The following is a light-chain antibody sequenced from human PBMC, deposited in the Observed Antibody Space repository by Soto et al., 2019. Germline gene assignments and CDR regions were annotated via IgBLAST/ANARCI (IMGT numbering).Light chain of an antibody. J-gene: IGLJ2*01. Sequence: QSALTQPPSASGTPGQRVTISCSGGWSNMGSNTLNWYQHLPGTAPKLLIYSDNQRPSGVPDRFSGAKSGTSASLAITGLQSEDEADYYCAAWDGSLNHILFGGGTKLTVL. V-gene: IGLV1-44*01. CDR1: WSNMGSNT. CDR3: AAWDGSLNHIL. CDR2: SDN.